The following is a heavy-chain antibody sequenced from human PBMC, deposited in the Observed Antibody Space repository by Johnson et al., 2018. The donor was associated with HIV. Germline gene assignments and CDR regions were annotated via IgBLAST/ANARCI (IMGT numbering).Heavy chain of an antibody. CDR3: ARSGGYDNINAFDI. CDR1: GFTFDDYA. CDR2: INWNGGST. D-gene: IGHD3-22*01. V-gene: IGHV3-20*04. J-gene: IGHJ3*02. Sequence: VQLVESGGGLVQPGRSLRLSCAASGFTFDDYAMHWVRQAPGKGLEWVYGINWNGGSTGYADSVKGRFTISRDNARNSLYLQMNSLRAEDTALYYCARSGGYDNINAFDIWGQGTVVTISS.